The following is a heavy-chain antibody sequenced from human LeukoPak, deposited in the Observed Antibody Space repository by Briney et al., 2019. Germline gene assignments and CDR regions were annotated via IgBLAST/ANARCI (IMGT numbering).Heavy chain of an antibody. J-gene: IGHJ4*02. CDR1: GGSFSGYY. CDR3: TRQYSVSSTDY. Sequence: PSETLSLTCAVYGGSFSGYYWSWIRQPPGKGLEWIGEINHSGSTNYNPSLKGRVTITVDTSKNQFSLNLSSVTAADTAIYYCTRQYSVSSTDYWGQGTLVTVSS. CDR2: INHSGST. D-gene: IGHD6-6*01. V-gene: IGHV4-34*01.